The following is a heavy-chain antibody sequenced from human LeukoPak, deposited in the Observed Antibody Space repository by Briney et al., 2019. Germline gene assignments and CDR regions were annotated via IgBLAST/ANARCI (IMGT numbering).Heavy chain of an antibody. J-gene: IGHJ4*02. Sequence: GGSLRLSCAASGFTFSSYVMTWVRQAPGKGLEWVSSIGGSGGSTYYADSVKGRFTISRDNSKNTLYLQMSSLRAEDTAVYYCAKYQFGSPPLYWGQGTLVTVSS. CDR2: IGGSGGST. D-gene: IGHD3-10*01. CDR1: GFTFSSYV. CDR3: AKYQFGSPPLY. V-gene: IGHV3-23*01.